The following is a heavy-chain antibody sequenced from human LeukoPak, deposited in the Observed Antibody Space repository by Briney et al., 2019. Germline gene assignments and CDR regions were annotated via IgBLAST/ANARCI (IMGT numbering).Heavy chain of an antibody. CDR2: IYTSGST. Sequence: SQTLSLTCTGSGGSISSGSYYRRWIRQPAGKGLEWIGRIYTSGSTNYNPSLKTRVTISVDTSKNQFSLKLSSVTAADAAVYYCARGSGSYSRSWGQGTLVTVSS. J-gene: IGHJ5*02. V-gene: IGHV4-61*02. CDR1: GGSISSGSYY. CDR3: ARGSGSYSRS. D-gene: IGHD1-26*01.